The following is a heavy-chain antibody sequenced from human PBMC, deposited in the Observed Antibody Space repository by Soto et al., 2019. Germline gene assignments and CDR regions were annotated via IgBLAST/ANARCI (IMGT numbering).Heavy chain of an antibody. CDR1: GGSFSGYY. V-gene: IGHV4-34*01. D-gene: IGHD2-2*01. Sequence: QVQLQQWGAGLLKPSETLSLTCAVYGGSFSGYYWSWIRQPPGKGLEWIGEINHSGSTNYNPSLKRRVTIAVDTSMNQFSLKLSSVTAADSAVYYCARQTLGYCSSTSCPYYYYYYMDVWGKGTTVTVSS. J-gene: IGHJ6*03. CDR2: INHSGST. CDR3: ARQTLGYCSSTSCPYYYYYYMDV.